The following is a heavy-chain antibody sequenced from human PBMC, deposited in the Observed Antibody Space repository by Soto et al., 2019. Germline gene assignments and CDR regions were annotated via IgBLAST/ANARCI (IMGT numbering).Heavy chain of an antibody. D-gene: IGHD4-17*01. J-gene: IGHJ4*02. CDR3: ARWAGQVRDYGGPFDY. Sequence: ASVKVSCKASGERFTTYGISWVRQAPGQGLEWMGWISTYNTNTKYAPKFQGRLLLTTDTSTTTAHMELRSLRPDDTAVYYCARWAGQVRDYGGPFDYWGQGTLVTGSS. CDR2: ISTYNTNT. V-gene: IGHV1-18*04. CDR1: GERFTTYG.